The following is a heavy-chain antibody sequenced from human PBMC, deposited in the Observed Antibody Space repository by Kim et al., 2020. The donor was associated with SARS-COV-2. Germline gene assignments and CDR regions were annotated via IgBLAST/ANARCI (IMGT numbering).Heavy chain of an antibody. CDR3: TRGAVSGNDALGI. Sequence: GGSLRLSCEASGFTLTKYGMHWVRQAPGTGLEWVAFVSYDGSVKYYGETVKGRFTISRDTSKNTLFLHMDSLRAEDTAVYYCTRGAVSGNDALGIWGQGSLVTVSS. V-gene: IGHV3-30*03. CDR1: GFTLTKYG. D-gene: IGHD6-19*01. J-gene: IGHJ3*02. CDR2: VSYDGSVK.